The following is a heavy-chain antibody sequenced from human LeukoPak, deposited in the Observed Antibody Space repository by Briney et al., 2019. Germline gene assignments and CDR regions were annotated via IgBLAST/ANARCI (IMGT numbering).Heavy chain of an antibody. Sequence: GGSLRLSCTASGFTFSSYSMNWVRQAPGKGLEWVSSITSSSDYVYYADSVKGRLTISRDNAENSLHLQMNSLRADDTAVYYCAREFKSGYAMWAWGQGTLVTVSS. D-gene: IGHD2-8*01. V-gene: IGHV3-21*01. CDR2: ITSSSDYV. J-gene: IGHJ5*02. CDR1: GFTFSSYS. CDR3: AREFKSGYAMWA.